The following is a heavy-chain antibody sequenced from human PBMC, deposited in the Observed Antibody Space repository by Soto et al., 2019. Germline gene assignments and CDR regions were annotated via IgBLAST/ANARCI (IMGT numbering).Heavy chain of an antibody. Sequence: PGESLKISCKGSGYSFTKYWIAWVRQMPGKGLEWMGIIFPGDSDTRYSPSFQGQVTISADKSISTAYLQWSSLKASDTAMYYCARLGRGDIVLVPAAISYYYGMDVWGQGTTVTVSS. CDR2: IFPGDSDT. J-gene: IGHJ6*02. CDR1: GYSFTKYW. V-gene: IGHV5-51*01. CDR3: ARLGRGDIVLVPAAISYYYGMDV. D-gene: IGHD2-2*02.